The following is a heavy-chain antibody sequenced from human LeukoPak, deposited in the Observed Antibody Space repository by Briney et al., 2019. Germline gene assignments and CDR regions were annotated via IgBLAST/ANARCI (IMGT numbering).Heavy chain of an antibody. CDR3: ARADIVVVTAIDY. CDR2: IYHSGST. V-gene: IGHV4-38-2*01. CDR1: GYSISSGYY. Sequence: SETLSLTCAVSGYSISSGYYWGWIRQPPGKGPEWIGSIYHSGSTYYNPSLKSRVTISVDTSKNQFSLKLSSVTAADTAVYYCARADIVVVTAIDYWGQGTLVTVSS. D-gene: IGHD2-21*02. J-gene: IGHJ4*02.